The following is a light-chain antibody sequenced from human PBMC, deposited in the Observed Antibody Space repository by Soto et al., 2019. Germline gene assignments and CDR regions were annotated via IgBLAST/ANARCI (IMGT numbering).Light chain of an antibody. J-gene: IGKJ4*01. Sequence: ALAQSPVALSLSPGERATLSCRASQSVSTALAWYQQKPGQAPRLLIYDASNRATGIPVRFAGSGSGTDFALTISSLEPEDFVLYYCQHPPTSFGGGTKVEI. CDR3: QHPPTS. CDR2: DAS. CDR1: QSVSTA. V-gene: IGKV3-11*01.